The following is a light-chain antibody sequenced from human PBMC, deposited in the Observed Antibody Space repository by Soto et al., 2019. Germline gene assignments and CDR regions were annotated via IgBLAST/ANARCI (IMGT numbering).Light chain of an antibody. Sequence: EIVLTQSPATLSLPPGERAALSCRASPSVSSYLAWYQQKPGQAPRLLIYDASNRATGIPARFSGSGSGTVFTLTISSLEPEDFAVYYCQQRSNWPSMYTFGQGTKLEIK. CDR1: PSVSSY. V-gene: IGKV3-11*01. CDR2: DAS. J-gene: IGKJ2*01. CDR3: QQRSNWPSMYT.